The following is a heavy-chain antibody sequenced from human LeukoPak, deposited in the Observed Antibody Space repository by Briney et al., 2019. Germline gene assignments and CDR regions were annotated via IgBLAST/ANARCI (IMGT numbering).Heavy chain of an antibody. J-gene: IGHJ4*02. V-gene: IGHV4-4*07. CDR1: GGSISSYY. D-gene: IGHD6-13*01. CDR3: ALLSIAAAGTNFDY. Sequence: PSETLSLTCTVSGGSISSYYWSWIRQPAGKGLEWIGRIYTSGSTNYNPSLKSRVTMSVDTSKNQFSLKLSSVTAADTAVYYCALLSIAAAGTNFDYWGQGTLVTVSS. CDR2: IYTSGST.